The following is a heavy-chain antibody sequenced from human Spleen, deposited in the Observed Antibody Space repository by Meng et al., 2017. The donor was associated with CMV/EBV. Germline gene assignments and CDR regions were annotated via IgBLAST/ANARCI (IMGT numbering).Heavy chain of an antibody. CDR2: ISGSGGST. CDR1: GFTFSSYS. V-gene: IGHV3-23*01. J-gene: IGHJ4*02. Sequence: GESLKISCAASGFTFSSYSMTWVRQAPGKGLEWVSAISGSGGSTYYADSVKGRFTIFRDNSKNTLYLQMNSLRAEDTAVYYCARFLPAVAGSGAGCYWGQGKLVTVSS. D-gene: IGHD6-19*01. CDR3: ARFLPAVAGSGAGCY.